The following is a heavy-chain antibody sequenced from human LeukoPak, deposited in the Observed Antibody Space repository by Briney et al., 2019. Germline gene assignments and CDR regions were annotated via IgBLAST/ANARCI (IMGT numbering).Heavy chain of an antibody. CDR3: ARGLVAVKGSYSY. CDR1: GYTFTSYD. Sequence: ASVKVSCKASGYTFTSYDINWVRQATGQGLEWMGWMNPNSGNTGYAQKFQGRVTVTRNTSISTAYMELSSLRSEDTAVYYCARGLVAVKGSYSYWGQGTLVTVSS. V-gene: IGHV1-8*01. J-gene: IGHJ4*02. D-gene: IGHD2-15*01. CDR2: MNPNSGNT.